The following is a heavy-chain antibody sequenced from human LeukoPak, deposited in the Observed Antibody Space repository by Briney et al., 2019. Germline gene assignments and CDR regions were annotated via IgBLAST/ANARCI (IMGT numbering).Heavy chain of an antibody. J-gene: IGHJ4*02. CDR3: ARDRSKGSSFFDY. D-gene: IGHD6-13*01. V-gene: IGHV4-39*07. CDR2: IYYSGST. Sequence: SETLSLTCTVSGGSISSSSYYWGWIGQPPGKGLEWIGSIYYSGSTYYNPSLKSRVTISVDTSKNQFSLKLSSVTAADTAVYYCARDRSKGSSFFDYWGQGTLVTVSS. CDR1: GGSISSSSYY.